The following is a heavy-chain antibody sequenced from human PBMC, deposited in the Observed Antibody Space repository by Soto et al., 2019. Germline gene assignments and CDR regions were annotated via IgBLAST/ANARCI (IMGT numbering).Heavy chain of an antibody. CDR3: ATTFYDSSGYSPFDY. D-gene: IGHD3-22*01. V-gene: IGHV1-24*01. CDR1: GYTLTELS. Sequence: EASVKVSCKVSGYTLTELSMHWVRQAPGKGLEWMGGFDSEDGETIYAQKFQGRVTMTEDTSTDTAYMELSSLRSEDTAVYYCATTFYDSSGYSPFDYWGQGTLVTVSS. CDR2: FDSEDGET. J-gene: IGHJ4*02.